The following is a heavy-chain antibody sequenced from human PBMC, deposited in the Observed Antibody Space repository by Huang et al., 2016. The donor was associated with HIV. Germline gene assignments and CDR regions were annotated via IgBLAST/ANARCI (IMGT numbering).Heavy chain of an antibody. D-gene: IGHD2-15*01. J-gene: IGHJ4*02. CDR3: TTWISTAAGGN. Sequence: EVQLIEYGGGLVKPGSSLRLSCEGTGFSFSTVWMSWVRQTPGNGLGGFALTKNSLDCWTTDYAAPVRGRFIISRDDSKNSMDLQMHDLQAADTAVYYCTTWISTAAGGNWGQGTLVTVSS. CDR2: TKNSLDCWTT. V-gene: IGHV3-15*01. CDR1: GFSFSTVW.